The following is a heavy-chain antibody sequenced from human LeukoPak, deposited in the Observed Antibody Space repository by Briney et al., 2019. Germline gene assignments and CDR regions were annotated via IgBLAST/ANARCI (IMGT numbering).Heavy chain of an antibody. CDR3: ARHDGSSFIYYIDH. D-gene: IGHD1-26*01. CDR2: ISNSGYNT. V-gene: IGHV3-23*01. Sequence: GSLRLSCAASGFRILRYAMSWVRQAPGKGLEWGSTISNSGYNTWYADAVKGRFIIARDDSQNTFYLQMSGLRAEDTALYYCARHDGSSFIYYIDHWGQGALVTVSS. CDR1: GFRILRYA. J-gene: IGHJ4*02.